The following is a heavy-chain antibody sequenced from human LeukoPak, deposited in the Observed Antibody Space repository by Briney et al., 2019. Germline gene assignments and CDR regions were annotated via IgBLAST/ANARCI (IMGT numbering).Heavy chain of an antibody. CDR3: AREIAATGVFDY. Sequence: PGGSLRLSCAPSGFTFSSCAMSWVRQAPGKGVEWVSAISGSGGSTYYADSVKGRFTISRDNSKNTLYLQMNSLRAEDTAVYYCAREIAATGVFDYWGQGTLVAVSS. CDR1: GFTFSSCA. V-gene: IGHV3-23*01. J-gene: IGHJ4*02. D-gene: IGHD6-13*01. CDR2: ISGSGGST.